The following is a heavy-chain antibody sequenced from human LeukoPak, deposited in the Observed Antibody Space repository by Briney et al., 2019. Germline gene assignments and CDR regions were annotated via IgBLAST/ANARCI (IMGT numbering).Heavy chain of an antibody. CDR1: GVTFSSYS. CDR3: ARDLIRPDTYCSGGSCHIYY. CDR2: ISSSSSYI. D-gene: IGHD2-15*01. V-gene: IGHV3-21*01. J-gene: IGHJ4*02. Sequence: GGSLRLSCAASGVTFSSYSMNWVRQAPGKGLEWVSSISSSSSYIYYADSLKGRFPISRENAKNSMYLQMNSLRSEHTAVYYCARDLIRPDTYCSGGSCHIYYWGQGTLVTVSS.